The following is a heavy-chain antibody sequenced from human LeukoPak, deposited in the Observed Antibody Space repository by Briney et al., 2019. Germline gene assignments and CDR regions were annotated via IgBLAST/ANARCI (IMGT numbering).Heavy chain of an antibody. CDR2: IYPGDSDT. D-gene: IGHD2-15*01. V-gene: IGHV5-51*01. CDR1: GYTFINYW. J-gene: IGHJ4*02. CDR3: ARQANHCSGNSCSALCFDS. Sequence: GESLKISCKASGYTFINYWIAWVRQMPEKGLELMGLIYPGDSDTRYSPSFQGHVTISADTSINTAYLQWNSLEASDTATYYCARQANHCSGNSCSALCFDSWGQGTLVTVSS.